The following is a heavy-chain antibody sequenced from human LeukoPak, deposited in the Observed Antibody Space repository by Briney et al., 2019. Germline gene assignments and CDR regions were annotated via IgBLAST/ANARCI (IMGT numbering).Heavy chain of an antibody. CDR1: GFTFSSYS. V-gene: IGHV3-21*01. CDR3: ARDAGYCSGGSCSPYYYMDV. J-gene: IGHJ6*03. CDR2: ISSSSSYI. Sequence: PGGSLRLSCAASGFTFSSYSMNWVRQAPGKGLEWVSSISSSSSYIYYADSVKGRFTIPRDNAKNSLYLQMNSLRAEDTAVYYCARDAGYCSGGSCSPYYYMDVWGKGTTVTVSS. D-gene: IGHD2-15*01.